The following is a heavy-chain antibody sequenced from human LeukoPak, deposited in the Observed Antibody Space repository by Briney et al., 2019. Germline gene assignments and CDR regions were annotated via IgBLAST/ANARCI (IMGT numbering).Heavy chain of an antibody. J-gene: IGHJ4*02. V-gene: IGHV5-51*01. D-gene: IGHD3-16*01. CDR2: IYPGDSDT. Sequence: GASLKISCKGSGSIFTNYWIGWVRQLPGKGLEWMGIIYPGDSDTRYSPSFQGQVTISADKSISTAYLQWSSLKASDTAMYYCARMITFGGGTFDYWGQGTLVTVSS. CDR1: GSIFTNYW. CDR3: ARMITFGGGTFDY.